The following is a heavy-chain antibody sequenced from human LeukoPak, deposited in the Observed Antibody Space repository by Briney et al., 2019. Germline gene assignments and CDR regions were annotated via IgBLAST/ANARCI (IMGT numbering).Heavy chain of an antibody. V-gene: IGHV4-61*02. CDR3: ARSPYCSSTNCYVKFDY. CDR1: GGSISSGSYY. CDR2: IYTSGST. D-gene: IGHD2-2*01. Sequence: SETLSLTCTVSGGSISSGSYYWSWIRQPAGKGLEWIGRIYTSGSTNYNPSLKSRVTISVDTSKNQFSLKLSSVTAADTAVYYCARSPYCSSTNCYVKFDYWGQRTLVTVSS. J-gene: IGHJ4*02.